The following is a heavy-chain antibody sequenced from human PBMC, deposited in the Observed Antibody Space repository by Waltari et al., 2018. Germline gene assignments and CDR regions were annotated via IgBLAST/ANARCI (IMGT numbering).Heavy chain of an antibody. CDR3: ARTRITMIRGGSDYFDY. D-gene: IGHD3-10*01. CDR2: IDWDDAK. Sequence: QVTLRESGPALVKPTQTLTLTSTFSVFSLSTSAMCVSWLRQPPGKALEWLARIDWDDAKYYSTSLKTRLTISKDTSKNQVVLTMTNVDPVDTATYYCARTRITMIRGGSDYFDYWGQGTLVTVSS. V-gene: IGHV2-70*15. J-gene: IGHJ4*02. CDR1: VFSLSTSAMC.